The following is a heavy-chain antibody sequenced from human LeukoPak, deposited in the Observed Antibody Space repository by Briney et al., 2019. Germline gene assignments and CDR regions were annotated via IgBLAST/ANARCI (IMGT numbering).Heavy chain of an antibody. CDR3: ARWYYSGWAFDY. CDR2: HDSGST. Sequence: SETLSLTCTVSGGTIGTGSGSPQGRDWSGLAIHDSGSTKYNPSLKSRVTISVDTSKNQFSLKLSSVTAADTAVYYCARWYYSGWAFDYWGQGTLVTVSS. J-gene: IGHJ4*02. V-gene: IGHV4-59*08. CDR1: GGTI. D-gene: IGHD6-19*01.